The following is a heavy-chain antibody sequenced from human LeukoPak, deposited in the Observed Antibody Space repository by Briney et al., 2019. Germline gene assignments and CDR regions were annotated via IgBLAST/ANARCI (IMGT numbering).Heavy chain of an antibody. CDR1: GFTFDDYG. CDR3: ARGGTGSSWYRDYYYYMDV. CDR2: INWNGGST. J-gene: IGHJ6*03. V-gene: IGHV3-20*04. D-gene: IGHD6-13*01. Sequence: PGGSLRLSCAASGFTFDDYGMSWVRQAPGKGLEWVSGINWNGGSTGYADSVKGRFTISRDNAKDSLYLQMNSLRAEDTALYYCARGGTGSSWYRDYYYYMDVWGKGTTVTVSS.